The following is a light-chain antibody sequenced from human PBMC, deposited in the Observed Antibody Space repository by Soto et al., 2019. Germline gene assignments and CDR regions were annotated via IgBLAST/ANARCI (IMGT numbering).Light chain of an antibody. J-gene: IGKJ4*01. CDR2: DSS. V-gene: IGKV3-11*01. CDR1: QTVSSF. CDR3: QQRSNWPLT. Sequence: LLTQSPATLSLSPGDRATLSCLASQTVSSFLAWYQQKPGQAPRLLIHDSSDRATGIPARFSGSGSGTDFTLTISSLEPEDVAVYYCQQRSNWPLTFGGGTKVDIK.